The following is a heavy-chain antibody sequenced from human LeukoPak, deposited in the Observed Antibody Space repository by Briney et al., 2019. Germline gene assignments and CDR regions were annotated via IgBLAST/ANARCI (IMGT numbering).Heavy chain of an antibody. CDR1: GGSISSYY. V-gene: IGHV4-59*01. CDR2: IYYSGST. D-gene: IGHD5-18*01. J-gene: IGHJ4*02. CDR3: ARGTRIQLWPYYFDY. Sequence: SETLSLTCTVSGGSISSYYWSWIRQPPGKGLEWIGYIYYSGSTNYNPSLKSRVTISVDTSKNQFSLKLSSVTAADTAVYYCARGTRIQLWPYYFDYWGQGTLVTVSS.